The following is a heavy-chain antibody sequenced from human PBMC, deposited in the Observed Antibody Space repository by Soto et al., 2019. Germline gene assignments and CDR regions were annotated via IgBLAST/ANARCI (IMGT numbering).Heavy chain of an antibody. Sequence: QVQLQESGPGLVKPSGTLSLTCAVSGGSISSSNWWSWVRQPPGKGLEWIGEIYHSGSTNYNLSHKGRVTISVDKSENQSSRKLSAVTAADTAVYCCACVRGGAYYAVDVWGQGNTVTVAS. V-gene: IGHV4-4*01. CDR2: IYHSGST. CDR1: GGSISSSNW. CDR3: ACVRGGAYYAVDV. J-gene: IGHJ6*02. D-gene: IGHD3-10*02.